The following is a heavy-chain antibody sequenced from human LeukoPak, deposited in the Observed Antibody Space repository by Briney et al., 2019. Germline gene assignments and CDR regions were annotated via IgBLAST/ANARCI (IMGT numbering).Heavy chain of an antibody. CDR2: IIPILGIA. J-gene: IGHJ4*02. CDR3: ARVATPPVLRYFDWLSFFDY. Sequence: GSSVKVCCKASGGTFSSYTISWVRQAPGQGLEWMGRIIPILGIANYAQKFQGRVTITTDESTSTAYMELSSLRSEDTAVYYCARVATPPVLRYFDWLSFFDYWGQGTLVTVSS. CDR1: GGTFSSYT. D-gene: IGHD3-9*01. V-gene: IGHV1-69*16.